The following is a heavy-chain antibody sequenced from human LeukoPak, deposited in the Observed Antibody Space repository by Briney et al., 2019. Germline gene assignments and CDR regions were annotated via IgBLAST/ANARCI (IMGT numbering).Heavy chain of an antibody. CDR1: GYTFPDYY. Sequence: ALKVSCKASGYTFPDYYMHWLRPAPAQGLEGMGWINPNGGGPNYLQKFQGRFTMTRKNSIRTAYMELSSLRSGDQALFYCAKGSAAVMVRGVNKGTDYWGEGTLVTVSS. D-gene: IGHD3-10*01. CDR3: AKGSAAVMVRGVNKGTDY. CDR2: INPNGGGP. J-gene: IGHJ4*02. V-gene: IGHV1-2*02.